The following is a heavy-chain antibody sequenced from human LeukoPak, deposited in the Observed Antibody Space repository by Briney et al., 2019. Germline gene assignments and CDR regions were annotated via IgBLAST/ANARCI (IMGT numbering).Heavy chain of an antibody. CDR1: GFTFSSYA. CDR2: ISGSSGST. CDR3: ANLDYGGNSGFDY. Sequence: GGSLRLSCAASGFTFSSYAMTWVRQAPGKGLEWVSAISGSSGSTYYADSVKGRFTISRNNSKHTLYLQMNSLRAEDTAVYYCANLDYGGNSGFDYWGQGTLVTVSS. D-gene: IGHD4-23*01. J-gene: IGHJ4*02. V-gene: IGHV3-23*01.